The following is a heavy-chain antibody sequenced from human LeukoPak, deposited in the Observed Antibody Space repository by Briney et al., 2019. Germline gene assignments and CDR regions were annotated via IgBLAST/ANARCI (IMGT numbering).Heavy chain of an antibody. CDR3: AREPYSSSPSVEYFDL. V-gene: IGHV4-30-4*08. D-gene: IGHD6-6*01. CDR1: GGSISSGDYY. Sequence: SETLSLTCTVSGGSISSGDYYWSWIRQPPGKGLEWIGCIYYSGSTYYNPSLKSRVTISVDTSKNQFSLKLSSVTAADTAVYYCAREPYSSSPSVEYFDLWGRGTLVTVSS. CDR2: IYYSGST. J-gene: IGHJ2*01.